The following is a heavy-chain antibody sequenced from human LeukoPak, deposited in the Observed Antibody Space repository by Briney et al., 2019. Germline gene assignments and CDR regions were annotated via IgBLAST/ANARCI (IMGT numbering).Heavy chain of an antibody. D-gene: IGHD6-13*01. CDR3: ATFMAAAGPGPGHFDY. V-gene: IGHV7-4-1*02. CDR1: GYTFTSYA. CDR2: INTNTGNP. J-gene: IGHJ4*02. Sequence: ASVKVSCKASGYTFTSYAMNWVRQAPGQGLEWMGWINTNTGNPTYAQGFTGRFVFSLDTSVSTAYLQISGLKAEDTAVYYCATFMAAAGPGPGHFDYWGQGTLVTVSS.